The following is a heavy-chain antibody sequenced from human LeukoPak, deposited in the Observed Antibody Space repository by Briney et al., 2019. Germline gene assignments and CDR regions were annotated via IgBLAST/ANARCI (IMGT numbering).Heavy chain of an antibody. CDR3: ARDKGLYYYDRSGYSASLRY. CDR1: GFTFSTSW. J-gene: IGHJ4*02. Sequence: GGSLRLSCVVSGFTFSTSWMHWVRQAPGKGLEWVAVISYDGSNKYYGDSVKGRFTISRDNSKNTLYLQMNSLRAEDTAVYYCARDKGLYYYDRSGYSASLRYWGQGTLVTVSS. D-gene: IGHD3-22*01. CDR2: ISYDGSNK. V-gene: IGHV3-30-3*01.